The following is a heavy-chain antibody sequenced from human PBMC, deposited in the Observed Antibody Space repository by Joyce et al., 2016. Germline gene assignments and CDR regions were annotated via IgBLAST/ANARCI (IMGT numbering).Heavy chain of an antibody. V-gene: IGHV4-34*01. CDR2: IKRSGNT. CDR1: GGSFSGYY. Sequence: QEQLQQWGAGLLKPSETLSLRCAVYGGSFSGYYWNWIRQSPGKGLEWIGEIKRSGNTNYDQALESRVTMSVDTSKNEFSLKLSSVTAADTAVYYCARGRGARYYYYYDMDVWGQGTTVTVSS. J-gene: IGHJ6*02. D-gene: IGHD3-10*01. CDR3: ARGRGARYYYYYDMDV.